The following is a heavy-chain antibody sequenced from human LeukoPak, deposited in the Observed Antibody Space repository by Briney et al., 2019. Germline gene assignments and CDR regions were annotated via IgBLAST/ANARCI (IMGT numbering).Heavy chain of an antibody. D-gene: IGHD6-19*01. CDR3: ARDPSPSGWDAFDI. CDR1: GFTFGSYG. Sequence: PGRSLRLSCAASGFTFGSYGMHWVRQAPGKGLEWVAVIWYDGSNKYYADSVKGRFTISRDNSKNTLYLQMNSLRAEDTAVYYCARDPSPSGWDAFDIWGQGTMVTVSS. CDR2: IWYDGSNK. V-gene: IGHV3-33*01. J-gene: IGHJ3*02.